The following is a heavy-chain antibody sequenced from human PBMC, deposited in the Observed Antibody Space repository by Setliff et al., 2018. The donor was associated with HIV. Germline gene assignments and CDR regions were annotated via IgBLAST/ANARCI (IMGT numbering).Heavy chain of an antibody. CDR3: ARDPTAPSITIFGVVGATYWFDP. CDR1: GYNFNSHG. J-gene: IGHJ5*02. V-gene: IGHV1-18*01. CDR2: SDYNGNT. Sequence: ASVMVSCKASGYNFNSHGITWVRQAPGRGLEWVGWSDYNGNTNYAQNFQGRVTMTTDTSTNTAYMDLRSLKSDDTAVYYCARDPTAPSITIFGVVGATYWFDPWGQGTQVTVSS. D-gene: IGHD3-3*01.